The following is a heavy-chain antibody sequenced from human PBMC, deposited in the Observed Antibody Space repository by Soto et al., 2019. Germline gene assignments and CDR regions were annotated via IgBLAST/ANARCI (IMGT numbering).Heavy chain of an antibody. Sequence: SETLSLTCTVSGGSINSCYWTWIRQPPGKGLEWTGYIYHSGSTNYNPSLKSRVTISVDTSKNQFSLKLGSVTAADTAVYYCAKLAGYSSSWYFFDYWGQGTLVTVSS. CDR3: AKLAGYSSSWYFFDY. J-gene: IGHJ4*02. CDR2: IYHSGST. CDR1: GGSINSCY. D-gene: IGHD6-13*01. V-gene: IGHV4-59*08.